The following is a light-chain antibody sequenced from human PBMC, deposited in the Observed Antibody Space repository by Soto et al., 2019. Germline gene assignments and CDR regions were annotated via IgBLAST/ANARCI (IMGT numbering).Light chain of an antibody. V-gene: IGLV2-23*02. CDR3: CSYAGSSTPLI. J-gene: IGLJ1*01. CDR2: EVS. Sequence: QSVLTQPASVSGSPGQSITISCPGTSSEVGSYNLVSWYQQHPGKAPKLMIYEVSKRPSGVSNRFSGSKSGNTASLTISGLQAEDEADYYCCSYAGSSTPLIFGTGTKVTVL. CDR1: SSEVGSYNL.